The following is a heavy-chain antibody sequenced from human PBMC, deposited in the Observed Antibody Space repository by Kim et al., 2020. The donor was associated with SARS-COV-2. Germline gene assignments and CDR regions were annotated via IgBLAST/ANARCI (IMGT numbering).Heavy chain of an antibody. D-gene: IGHD3-10*01. CDR2: MNPNSGNT. Sequence: ASVKVSCNASGYTFTSYDINWVRQATGQGLEWMGWMNPNSGNTGYAPKFQGRVTMTRNTSISTAYMELSSLRSEDTAVYYCARAKLVQGVFYYYYYMDVWGKGTTVTVSS. J-gene: IGHJ6*03. CDR3: ARAKLVQGVFYYYYYMDV. CDR1: GYTFTSYD. V-gene: IGHV1-8*01.